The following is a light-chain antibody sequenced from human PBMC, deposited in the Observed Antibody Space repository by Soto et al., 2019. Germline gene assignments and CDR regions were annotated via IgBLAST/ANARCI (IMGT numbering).Light chain of an antibody. J-gene: IGKJ1*01. CDR2: GAS. CDR1: HTVSSVH. CDR3: QQYDNSLWT. Sequence: EIVLTESPGTLSLSPGERASLSCSASHTVSSVHLAWYQHKPGQAPRLLIYGASRRATGVPDRFSGSGSGTDFTLTISRLEPEDFAVYYCQQYDNSLWTFGQGTKVDIK. V-gene: IGKV3-20*01.